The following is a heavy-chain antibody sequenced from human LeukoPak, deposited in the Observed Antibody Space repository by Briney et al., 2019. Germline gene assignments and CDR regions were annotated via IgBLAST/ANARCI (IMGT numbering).Heavy chain of an antibody. V-gene: IGHV3-23*01. CDR2: ISGSGGST. CDR3: AKDSSSGYYYYFDY. J-gene: IGHJ4*02. CDR1: GFTFSSYA. D-gene: IGHD3-22*01. Sequence: GGSLRLSCAASGFTFSSYAMSWVRQAPGKGLEWVSAISGSGGSTYYADSVKGRFTISRENSKNTLYLQMNSLRAEDTAVYYCAKDSSSGYYYYFDYWGQGTLVTVSS.